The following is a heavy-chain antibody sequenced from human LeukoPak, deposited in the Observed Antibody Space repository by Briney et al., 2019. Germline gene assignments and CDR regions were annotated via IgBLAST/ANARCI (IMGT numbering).Heavy chain of an antibody. Sequence: PGRSLRLSCAASGFTFSSYGMHWVRQAPGKGLEWVAVISYDGSKKYYADSVKGRFTISRDNSKNTLYLQMNSLRPEDTAVYYCAKGWLVLVRGVIQYWGQGTQVTVSS. V-gene: IGHV3-30*18. CDR3: AKGWLVLVRGVIQY. J-gene: IGHJ4*02. D-gene: IGHD3-10*01. CDR2: ISYDGSKK. CDR1: GFTFSSYG.